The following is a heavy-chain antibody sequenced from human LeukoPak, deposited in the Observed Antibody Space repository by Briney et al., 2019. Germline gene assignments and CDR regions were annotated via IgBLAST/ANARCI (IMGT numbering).Heavy chain of an antibody. CDR2: IRATSTTL. CDR1: GFTFSDYP. D-gene: IGHD2-21*02. Sequence: GGSLRLSCAASGFTFSDYPMNWIRQAPGKGLEWVSNIRATSTTLYYQDYYADSVKGRFTTSRDNAKNSLYLQMDSLRVEDTAVYYCARDRAYDCGGDCYHDYWGQGTLVTVSS. CDR3: ARDRAYDCGGDCYHDY. J-gene: IGHJ4*02. V-gene: IGHV3-48*01.